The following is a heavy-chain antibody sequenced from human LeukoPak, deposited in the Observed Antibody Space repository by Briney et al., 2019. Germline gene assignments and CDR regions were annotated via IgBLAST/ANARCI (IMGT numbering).Heavy chain of an antibody. CDR2: INPNSGGT. J-gene: IGHJ4*02. Sequence: ASVKVSCKASGYTFTGYYMHWVRQATGQGLEWMGWINPNSGGTNYAQKFQGRVTMTRDTSISTASMELSRLRSGDTAVSSCARDLCSSGGSCYRSRGLDYWGQGTLVTVSS. CDR3: ARDLCSSGGSCYRSRGLDY. V-gene: IGHV1-2*02. CDR1: GYTFTGYY. D-gene: IGHD2-15*01.